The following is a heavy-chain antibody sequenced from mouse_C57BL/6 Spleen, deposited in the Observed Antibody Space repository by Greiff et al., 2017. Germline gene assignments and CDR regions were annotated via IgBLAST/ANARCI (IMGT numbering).Heavy chain of an antibody. V-gene: IGHV1-53*01. D-gene: IGHD1-1*01. Sequence: QVQLQQPGTELVKPGASVKLSCKASGYTFTSYWMHWVKQRPGQGLEWIGNINPSNGGTNYNEKFKSKATLTVDTSSSTAYMQLSSLTSDDSAVYDCARTGHYYGSTAYAMDYWGQGTSVTVSS. CDR2: INPSNGGT. J-gene: IGHJ4*01. CDR1: GYTFTSYW. CDR3: ARTGHYYGSTAYAMDY.